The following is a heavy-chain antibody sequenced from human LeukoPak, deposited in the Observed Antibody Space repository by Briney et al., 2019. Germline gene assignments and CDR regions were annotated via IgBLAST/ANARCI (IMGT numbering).Heavy chain of an antibody. V-gene: IGHV3-30*02. CDR2: IQYDGSNE. J-gene: IGHJ6*03. CDR3: AKDRCSNGIGCYYYYMDV. CDR1: GFTFSSYG. Sequence: GGSLRLSCTASGFTFSSYGMHWVPQAPGKGLEWVAYIQYDGSNEQYADSVKGRFSISRDSSKNILYLQMNSLRAEDTAVYYCAKDRCSNGIGCYYYYMDVWGKGTTVTISS. D-gene: IGHD2-8*01.